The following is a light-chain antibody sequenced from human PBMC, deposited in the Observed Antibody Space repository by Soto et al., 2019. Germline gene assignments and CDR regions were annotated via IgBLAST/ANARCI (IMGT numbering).Light chain of an antibody. CDR3: SSYKSSKSYV. J-gene: IGLJ1*01. CDR1: SSDVGANNS. Sequence: QSALTQPASVSGSLGQSIAISCPGTSSDVGANNSVSWYQQYPGKAPKLMIHDVSNRPSGVSDRFSGSKSGNTASLTISGLQAEDEADYYCSSYKSSKSYVFGSGTKVTDL. CDR2: DVS. V-gene: IGLV2-14*01.